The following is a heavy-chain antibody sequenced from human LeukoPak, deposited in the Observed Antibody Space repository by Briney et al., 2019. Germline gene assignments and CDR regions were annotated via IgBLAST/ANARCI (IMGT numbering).Heavy chain of an antibody. V-gene: IGHV1-2*02. CDR2: INPNSGGT. D-gene: IGHD6-19*01. CDR1: GYTFTGYY. Sequence: VASVKVSCKSSGYTFTGYYIHWVRQAPGQGLEWMGWINPNSGGTNYAQKFHVKVTMTRDTSISTAYMELSRLRSDDTAVYYCAREPDNIGWPKFDYWGQGTLVTASS. CDR3: AREPDNIGWPKFDY. J-gene: IGHJ4*02.